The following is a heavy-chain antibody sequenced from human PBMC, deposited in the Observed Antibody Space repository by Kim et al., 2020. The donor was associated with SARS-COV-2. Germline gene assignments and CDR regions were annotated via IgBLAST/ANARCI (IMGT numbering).Heavy chain of an antibody. CDR3: ARGVNGKGGFDI. J-gene: IGHJ3*02. CDR1: GDSVSSNSAA. D-gene: IGHD2-15*01. V-gene: IGHV6-1*01. Sequence: SQTLSLTCAISGDSVSSNSAAWSWIRQSPSRGLEWLGRTYYRSKWYNDYAQSVKSQITITSDTSKNQFPLQLNSVTPEDTAVYYCARGVNGKGGFDIWGQGTMVTVSS. CDR2: TYYRSKWYN.